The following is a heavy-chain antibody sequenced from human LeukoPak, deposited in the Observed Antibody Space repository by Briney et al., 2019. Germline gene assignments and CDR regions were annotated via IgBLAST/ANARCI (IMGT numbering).Heavy chain of an antibody. Sequence: SETLSLTCTVSGGSISSYYWSWIRQPPGKGLEWIGYIYYSGSTNYNPSLKSRVTISVDTSKNQFSLKLSSVTAADTAVYYCARLFGSSGYLAFDYWGQGTLVTVSS. D-gene: IGHD3-22*01. CDR1: GGSISSYY. CDR2: IYYSGST. V-gene: IGHV4-59*08. CDR3: ARLFGSSGYLAFDY. J-gene: IGHJ4*02.